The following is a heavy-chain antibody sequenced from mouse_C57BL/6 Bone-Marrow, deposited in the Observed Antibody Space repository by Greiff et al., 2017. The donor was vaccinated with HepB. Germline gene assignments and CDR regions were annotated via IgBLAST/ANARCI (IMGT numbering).Heavy chain of an antibody. D-gene: IGHD3-3*01. V-gene: IGHV6-3*01. J-gene: IGHJ2*01. Sequence: EVKLEESGGGLVQPGGSMKLSCVASGFTFSNYWMNWVRQSPEMGLEWVAQIRLKSDNYATNYAESVKGRFTISRADSKSSVYLQMNNLRAEDTGSYYGTGGTASYYFDDWGQGTTLTVSS. CDR1: GFTFSNYW. CDR2: IRLKSDNYAT. CDR3: TGGTASYYFDD.